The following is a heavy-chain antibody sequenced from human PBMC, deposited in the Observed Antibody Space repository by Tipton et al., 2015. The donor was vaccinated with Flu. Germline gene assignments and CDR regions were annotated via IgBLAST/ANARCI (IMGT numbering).Heavy chain of an antibody. V-gene: IGHV4-61*02. CDR3: ARYWAAPYDDAFEI. Sequence: TLSLTCTVSGGSISSGYYYWSWIRQPAGKGLEWIGRLSTSGSFSYNPSLKSRVTISVDTSKNQFSLKPTSVTAADTAVYYCARYWAAPYDDAFEIWGQGTMVTVSS. J-gene: IGHJ3*02. CDR1: GGSISSGYYY. D-gene: IGHD2-8*02. CDR2: LSTSGSF.